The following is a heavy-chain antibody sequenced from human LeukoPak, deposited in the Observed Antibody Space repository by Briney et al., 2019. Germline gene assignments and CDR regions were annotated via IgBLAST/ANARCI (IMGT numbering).Heavy chain of an antibody. J-gene: IGHJ1*01. D-gene: IGHD2-2*02. CDR2: I. V-gene: IGHV3-11*04. Sequence: IYYADSVKGRFTISRDNAKNSLYLQMNSLRAEDTAVYYCVKDRDCNNTLCYTYEGAEYFQYWGQGTLVTVTS. CDR3: VKDRDCNNTLCYTYEGAEYFQY.